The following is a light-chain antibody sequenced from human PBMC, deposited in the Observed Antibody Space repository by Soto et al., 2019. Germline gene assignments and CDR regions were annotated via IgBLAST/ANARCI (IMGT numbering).Light chain of an antibody. J-gene: IGKJ5*01. CDR3: QQYGSSPIT. CDR2: GAS. Sequence: DIQMTQAPSSLSASVGDRVAITCRASQGISNYLAWYQQKPGKVPKLLIYGASTLQSGVPSRFSGSGSGTDFTLTVSRLEPEDFAVYYCQQYGSSPITFGQGTRLEIK. V-gene: IGKV1-27*01. CDR1: QGISNY.